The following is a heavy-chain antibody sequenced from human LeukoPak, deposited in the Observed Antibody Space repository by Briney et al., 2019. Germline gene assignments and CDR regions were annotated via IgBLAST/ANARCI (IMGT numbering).Heavy chain of an antibody. CDR3: ARDLGWLVRVDAFDI. D-gene: IGHD6-19*01. CDR2: IKQDGSEK. CDR1: GFTFSSYW. V-gene: IGHV3-7*01. Sequence: GGSLRLSCAASGFTFSSYWMSWVRQAPGKGLEWVANIKQDGSEKYYVDSVKGRFTISRDNAKNSLYLQMNSLRAEDTAVYYCARDLGWLVRVDAFDIWGQGTMVTVSS. J-gene: IGHJ3*02.